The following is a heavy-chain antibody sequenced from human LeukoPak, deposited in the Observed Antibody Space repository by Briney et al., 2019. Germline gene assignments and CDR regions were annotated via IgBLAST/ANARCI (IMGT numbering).Heavy chain of an antibody. CDR3: VRSRSGTYGWFEP. CDR1: GGSISGYY. J-gene: IGHJ5*02. V-gene: IGHV4-59*01. CDR2: IYYTGNT. D-gene: IGHD4-17*01. Sequence: SETLSLTCTDSGGSISGYYWSWIRQPPGKGLEWIGFIYYTGNTNYNPSLESRLTISVDTSKNQFSLKVSSVTAADTALYYCVRSRSGTYGWFEPWGQGTLVTVSS.